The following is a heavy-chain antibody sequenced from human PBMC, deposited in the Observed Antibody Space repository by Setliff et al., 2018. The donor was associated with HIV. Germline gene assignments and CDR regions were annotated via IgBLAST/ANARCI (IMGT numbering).Heavy chain of an antibody. CDR3: ARDPRGAVAGFDY. Sequence: PGESLKISCAASGFTSSSYEMAWVRQAPGQGLEWVSALYNDGSTYYPDSVKGRFTISRDNSKNTLSLQMNRLRADDTAVYFCARDPRGAVAGFDYWGQGTLVTVSS. CDR1: GFTSSSYE. D-gene: IGHD6-19*01. J-gene: IGHJ4*02. CDR2: LYNDGST. V-gene: IGHV3-66*01.